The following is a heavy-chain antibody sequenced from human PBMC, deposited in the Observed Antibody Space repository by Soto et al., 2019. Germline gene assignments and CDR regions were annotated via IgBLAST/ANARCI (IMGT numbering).Heavy chain of an antibody. J-gene: IGHJ3*02. CDR3: AREGLHAYDSSGYYYRDAFDI. CDR2: IWYDGSNK. D-gene: IGHD3-22*01. Sequence: VAVIWYDGSNKYYADSVKGRFTISRDNSKNTLYLQMNSLRAEDTAVYYCAREGLHAYDSSGYYYRDAFDIWGQGTMVTVSS. V-gene: IGHV3-33*01.